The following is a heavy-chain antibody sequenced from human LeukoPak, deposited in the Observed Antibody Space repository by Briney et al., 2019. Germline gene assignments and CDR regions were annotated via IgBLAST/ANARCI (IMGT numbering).Heavy chain of an antibody. CDR2: INWNGGST. Sequence: GGSLTLSCAASGFTFDDYGMSWVRQAPGKGLEWVSGINWNGGSTGYADSVKGRFTISRDNAKNSLYLQMNSLRAEDTALYYCAREGVAAAIYYYYMDVWGKGTTVTVSS. CDR3: AREGVAAAIYYYYMDV. V-gene: IGHV3-20*04. CDR1: GFTFDDYG. D-gene: IGHD2-21*02. J-gene: IGHJ6*03.